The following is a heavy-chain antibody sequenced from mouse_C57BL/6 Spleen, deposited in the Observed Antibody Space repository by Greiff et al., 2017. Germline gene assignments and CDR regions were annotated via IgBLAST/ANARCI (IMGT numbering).Heavy chain of an antibody. CDR2: ISSGSSTI. Sequence: EVQVVESGGGLVKPGGSLKLSCAASGFTFSDYGMHWVRQAPEKGLEWVAYISSGSSTIYYADTVKGRFTISRDNAKNTLFLQMTSLRSEDTAMYYCARRYYGTSRGYFDYWGQGTTLTVSS. CDR3: ARRYYGTSRGYFDY. D-gene: IGHD1-1*01. V-gene: IGHV5-17*01. CDR1: GFTFSDYG. J-gene: IGHJ2*01.